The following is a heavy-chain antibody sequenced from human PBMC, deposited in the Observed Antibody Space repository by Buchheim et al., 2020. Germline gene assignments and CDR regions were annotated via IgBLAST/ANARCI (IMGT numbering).Heavy chain of an antibody. J-gene: IGHJ6*02. CDR3: ARDHYDFLSGYYYYYYYGMDV. CDR2: IYSGGST. CDR1: GFTVSSNY. D-gene: IGHD3-3*01. Sequence: EVQLVESGGGLVQPGGSLRLSCAASGFTVSSNYMSWVRQAPGKGLEWVSVIYSGGSTYYADSVKGRFTISRDNSKNTLYLQMNSLRAEDTAVYYCARDHYDFLSGYYYYYYYGMDVWGQGTT. V-gene: IGHV3-66*01.